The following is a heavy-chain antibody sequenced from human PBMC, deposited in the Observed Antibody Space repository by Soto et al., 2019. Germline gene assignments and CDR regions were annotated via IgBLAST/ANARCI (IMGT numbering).Heavy chain of an antibody. Sequence: QVQLVQSGAEVKKPGASVKVSCKASGYTFTGYYMHWVRQAPGQGLEWMGWINPNSGGTNYAQKFQGWVTMTRDTSISTAYMQLSRQRSDDSAVYYCAREDPLNWFDPWGQVTLVTVSS. CDR2: INPNSGGT. V-gene: IGHV1-2*04. CDR3: AREDPLNWFDP. J-gene: IGHJ5*02. CDR1: GYTFTGYY.